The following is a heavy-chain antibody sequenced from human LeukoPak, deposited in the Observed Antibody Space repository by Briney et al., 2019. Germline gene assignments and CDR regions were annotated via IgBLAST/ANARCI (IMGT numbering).Heavy chain of an antibody. D-gene: IGHD3-22*01. Sequence: SETLSLTCGVSVGSINSGNWWTWVRPPPGKGLEWIGEIYHSGSTNYNPSLKSRVTISVDKSQNQFSLKLSSVTAADTAVYYCARHYDSSGYYFYYYYYGMDAWGQGTTVTVSS. J-gene: IGHJ6*02. CDR3: ARHYDSSGYYFYYYYYGMDA. CDR2: IYHSGST. CDR1: VGSINSGNW. V-gene: IGHV4-4*02.